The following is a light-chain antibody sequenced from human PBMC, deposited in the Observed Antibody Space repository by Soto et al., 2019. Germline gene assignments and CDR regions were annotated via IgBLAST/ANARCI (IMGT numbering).Light chain of an antibody. CDR3: AAWDDSLNGVV. J-gene: IGLJ2*01. CDR1: SSNIGSNT. V-gene: IGLV1-44*01. Sequence: QSVLTQPPSASGTPGQRVTISCSGSSSNIGSNTVNWYQQLPGPAPKLLIYSNNQRPSGVPDRFSGSKSGTSASRAISGVQSEDEADYYCAAWDDSLNGVVFGGGTKLTVL. CDR2: SNN.